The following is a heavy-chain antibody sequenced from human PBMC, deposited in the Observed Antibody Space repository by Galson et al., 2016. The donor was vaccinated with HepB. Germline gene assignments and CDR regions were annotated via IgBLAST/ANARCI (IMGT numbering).Heavy chain of an antibody. V-gene: IGHV3-48*01. CDR1: NFSFSTYS. CDR3: ARKPAILYGSGKETLDY. J-gene: IGHJ4*02. CDR2: ISGSSRTI. Sequence: SLRLSCAASNFSFSTYSMSWVRQAPGKGLEWVSYISGSSRTIYYADSVKGRFTISRDNAKNSLYMQMTSLRADDTALYYCARKPAILYGSGKETLDYWGQGTLVTVSS. D-gene: IGHD3-10*01.